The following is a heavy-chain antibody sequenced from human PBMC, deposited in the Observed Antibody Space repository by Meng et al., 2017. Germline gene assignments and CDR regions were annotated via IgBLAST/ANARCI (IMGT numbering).Heavy chain of an antibody. D-gene: IGHD6-13*01. CDR3: AHIPYSSSLYEYFQH. Sequence: QITLRRSGPTLVYPTQTLTLTCAVSGFSLSTSGVGVGWIRQPPGKALECLALIYWNDDKRYIPSLKSRLTITKDTSKNRVVLTMTNMYPVDTATYYCAHIPYSSSLYEYFQHCGQGTLVTVSS. CDR2: IYWNDDK. J-gene: IGHJ1*01. V-gene: IGHV2-5*01. CDR1: GFSLSTSGVG.